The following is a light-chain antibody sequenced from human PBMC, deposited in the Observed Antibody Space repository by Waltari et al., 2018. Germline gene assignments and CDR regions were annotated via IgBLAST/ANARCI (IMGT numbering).Light chain of an antibody. CDR1: QGISNY. Sequence: DIQITQSPSSLSASVGERVHITCRASQGISNYLAWYQQKPGKVPKLLIYTASTVQPGVPSRFSGSGSGTDFTLTISSLHPEDVATYYCQKYNSAPRTFGGGTKVEIK. CDR3: QKYNSAPRT. CDR2: TAS. V-gene: IGKV1-27*01. J-gene: IGKJ4*02.